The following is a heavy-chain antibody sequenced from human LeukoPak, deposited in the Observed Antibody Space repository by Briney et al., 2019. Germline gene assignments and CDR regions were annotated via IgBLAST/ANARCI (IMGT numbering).Heavy chain of an antibody. D-gene: IGHD3-10*01. J-gene: IGHJ4*02. CDR2: ISAYNGNT. CDR3: ARDLGYYYGSGSYYPL. CDR1: GYAFTSYG. V-gene: IGHV1-18*01. Sequence: ASVKVSCKASGYAFTSYGISWVRQAPGQGLEWMGWISAYNGNTNYAQKLQGRVTMTTDTSTSTAYMELRSLRSDDTAVYYCARDLGYYYGSGSYYPLWGQGTLVTVSS.